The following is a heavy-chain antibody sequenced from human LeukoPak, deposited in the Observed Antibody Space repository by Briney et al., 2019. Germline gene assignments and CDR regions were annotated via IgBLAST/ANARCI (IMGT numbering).Heavy chain of an antibody. CDR2: VYYSGTT. Sequence: SETLSLTCTVSGASISSHYWSWIRQPPGKGLEWIGYVYYSGTTNYSPSLKSRVTISIDTSKKQFSLRLSSVTAADTAVYYCARGRDYTNTPFDYWGQGTLVTVSS. CDR3: ARGRDYTNTPFDY. V-gene: IGHV4-59*11. CDR1: GASISSHY. J-gene: IGHJ4*02. D-gene: IGHD2-8*01.